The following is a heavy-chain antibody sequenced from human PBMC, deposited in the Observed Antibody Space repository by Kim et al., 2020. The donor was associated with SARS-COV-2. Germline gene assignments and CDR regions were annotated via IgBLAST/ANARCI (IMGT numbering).Heavy chain of an antibody. CDR3: AKHRATAAGIVDF. D-gene: IGHD6-13*01. CDR1: GFTFSNHA. J-gene: IGHJ4*02. CDR2: ISGRGPGT. V-gene: IGHV3-23*01. Sequence: GGSLRLSCAASGFTFSNHAMSWVRQAPGKGLEWVSGISGRGPGTSTTDSVKGRFTASRENSRTTLYLQINSRRAEDTAVYYCAKHRATAAGIVDFWGQGTLVTVSS.